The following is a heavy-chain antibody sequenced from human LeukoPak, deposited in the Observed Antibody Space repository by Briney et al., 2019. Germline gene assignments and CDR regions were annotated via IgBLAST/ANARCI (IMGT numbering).Heavy chain of an antibody. Sequence: GGSLRLSCAASGFTFSSYVMSWVRQAPGKGLEWVSAISGSGGSTYYADSVKGRFTISRDNSKNTLYLQMNSLRAEDTAVYYCAKDPLLWFGEFDYWGQGALVTVSS. CDR3: AKDPLLWFGEFDY. V-gene: IGHV3-23*01. CDR1: GFTFSSYV. CDR2: ISGSGGST. J-gene: IGHJ4*02. D-gene: IGHD3-10*01.